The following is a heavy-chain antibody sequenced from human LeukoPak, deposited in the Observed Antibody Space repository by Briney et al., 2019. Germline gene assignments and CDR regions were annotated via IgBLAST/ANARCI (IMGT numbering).Heavy chain of an antibody. V-gene: IGHV3-30-3*01. D-gene: IGHD3-22*01. CDR1: GGSISSSS. J-gene: IGHJ3*02. CDR3: ARESVGYDAFDI. Sequence: LSLTCTVSGGSISSSSYYWGWIRQAPGKGLEWVAVISYDGSNKYYADSVKGRFTISRDNSKNTLYLQMNSLRAEDTAVYYCARESVGYDAFDIWGQGTMVTVSS. CDR2: ISYDGSNK.